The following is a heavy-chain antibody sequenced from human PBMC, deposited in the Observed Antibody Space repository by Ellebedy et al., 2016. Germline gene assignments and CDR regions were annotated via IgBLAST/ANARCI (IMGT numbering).Heavy chain of an antibody. J-gene: IGHJ5*02. Sequence: GGSLRLSCTASGFNFAVYSMHWVRQAPAKGLEWVALISFDGKTKYYADSVRGRFTISRDNSKKTLYLEMHSLRGADTAIYYCSKGPRFEDWFEPWGQGTLVTVS. V-gene: IGHV3-30*18. CDR2: ISFDGKTK. CDR3: SKGPRFEDWFEP. CDR1: GFNFAVYS.